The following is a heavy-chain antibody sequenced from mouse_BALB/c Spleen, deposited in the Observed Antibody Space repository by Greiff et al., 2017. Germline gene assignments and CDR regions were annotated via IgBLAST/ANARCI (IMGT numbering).Heavy chain of an antibody. D-gene: IGHD2-4*01. V-gene: IGHV1-84*02. J-gene: IGHJ3*01. CDR2: IYPGSGNT. CDR1: GYTFTDYY. CDR3: ARGDYDYPFAY. Sequence: QVQLQQSGPELVKPGASVKISCKASGYTFTDYYINWVKQKPGQGLEWIGWIYPGSGNTRYNEKFKGKATLTVDTSSSTAYMQLSSLTSEDTAVYFCARGDYDYPFAYWGQGTLVTVSA.